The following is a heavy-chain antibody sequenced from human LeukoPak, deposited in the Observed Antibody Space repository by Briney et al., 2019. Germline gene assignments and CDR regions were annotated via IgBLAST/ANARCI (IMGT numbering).Heavy chain of an antibody. CDR1: GITFSSYA. J-gene: IGHJ4*02. CDR2: ISYDGSNK. D-gene: IGHD3-16*01. CDR3: LSDGAGDY. V-gene: IGHV3-30-3*01. Sequence: GRSLRLSCAASGITFSSYAMHWVRQAPGKGLEWVAVISYDGSNKYYADSVKGRFTISRDNSKNTLYLQMNCMRAEDTAVYYCLSDGAGDYWGQGTVVTVSS.